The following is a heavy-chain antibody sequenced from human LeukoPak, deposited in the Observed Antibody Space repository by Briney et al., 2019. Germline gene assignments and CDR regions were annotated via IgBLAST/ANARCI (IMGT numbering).Heavy chain of an antibody. Sequence: PSETLSLTCTVSGGSISSCSYYWSWIRQPAGKGLEWIGRIYTSGSTNYNLSLKSRVTISVDTSKNQFSLKLSSVTAADTAVYYCARGDDSSGYKTHWGQGTLVTVSS. D-gene: IGHD3-22*01. CDR2: IYTSGST. CDR3: ARGDDSSGYKTH. CDR1: GGSISSCSYY. V-gene: IGHV4-61*02. J-gene: IGHJ4*02.